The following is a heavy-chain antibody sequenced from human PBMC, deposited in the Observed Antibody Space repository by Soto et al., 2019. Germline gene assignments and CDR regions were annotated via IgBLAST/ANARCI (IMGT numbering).Heavy chain of an antibody. CDR3: ARQSRSGQSPYYFYGVDV. Sequence: QVQLQDSGPGLVKPSETLSLTCSVSGGSISSDYWSWIRQPPGKGLEWIGYIYYNGSTNYHPSLKSRVSMSRDTFKNQFSLKVSSVTAADTAVYYCARQSRSGQSPYYFYGVDVWGQGTTVTVSS. V-gene: IGHV4-59*08. D-gene: IGHD3-10*01. CDR1: GGSISSDY. CDR2: IYYNGST. J-gene: IGHJ6*02.